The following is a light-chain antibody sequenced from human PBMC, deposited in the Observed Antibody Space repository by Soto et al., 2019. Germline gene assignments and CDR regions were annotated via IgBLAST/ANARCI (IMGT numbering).Light chain of an antibody. J-gene: IGLJ1*01. CDR2: DVS. CDR1: ISDVGIYNY. CDR3: SSYTSTRTMYV. V-gene: IGLV2-14*01. Sequence: QSALTQPASVSGSPGQSITISCTGAISDVGIYNYVSWYQQHPGKAPKLIIYDVSNRPSGVSNRFSGSKSGNTASLTISGLQAEDEADSYCSSYTSTRTMYVSGTGTKVT.